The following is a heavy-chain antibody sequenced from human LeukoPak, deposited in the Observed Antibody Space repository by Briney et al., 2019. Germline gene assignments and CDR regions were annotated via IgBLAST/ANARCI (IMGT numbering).Heavy chain of an antibody. CDR1: GYTFTGYY. CDR3: ATDGAVAGTAYPEY. V-gene: IGHV1-2*02. Sequence: ASVKVSCKASGYTFTGYYIHWVRQAPGQGLEWMGWINPNCGGTKYAQKFQGRVTMTRDTSISTAYMELSSLTSDDTALYYCATDGAVAGTAYPEYWGQGTLVTVSS. D-gene: IGHD6-19*01. J-gene: IGHJ4*02. CDR2: INPNCGGT.